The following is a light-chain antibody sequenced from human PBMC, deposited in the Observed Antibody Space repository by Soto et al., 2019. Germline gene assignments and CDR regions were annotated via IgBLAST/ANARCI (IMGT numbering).Light chain of an antibody. CDR2: EVS. J-gene: IGLJ1*01. CDR1: TNDVGDYRY. Sequence: QSVLTQPASVSGSPGQSITISCTGTTNDVGDYRYVSWYQQHPGKAPKVMIYEVSNRPSGVSNRFSGSKSGNTASLTISGLQAEDEADYYCISYLTNITDVFGRGTQVTVL. V-gene: IGLV2-14*01. CDR3: ISYLTNITDV.